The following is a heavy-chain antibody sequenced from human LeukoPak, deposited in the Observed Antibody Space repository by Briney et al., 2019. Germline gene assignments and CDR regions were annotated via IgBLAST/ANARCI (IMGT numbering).Heavy chain of an antibody. CDR3: ARGYRTGDMTIFAY. J-gene: IGHJ4*02. V-gene: IGHV1-2*02. CDR1: GYTFTGYY. D-gene: IGHD3-3*01. CDR2: INPNSGDT. Sequence: GASVKVSCKASGYTFTGYYMQWVRQAPGQGLEWMGWINPNSGDTNYAQKFQGRVTMTRDTSISTAYMELSSLRSDDTAVYFCARGYRTGDMTIFAYWGQGTLVPVSS.